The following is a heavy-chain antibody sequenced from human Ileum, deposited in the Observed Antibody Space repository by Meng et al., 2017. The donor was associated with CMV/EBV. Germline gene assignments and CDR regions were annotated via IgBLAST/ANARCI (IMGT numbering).Heavy chain of an antibody. V-gene: IGHV3-23*01. D-gene: IGHD6-19*01. CDR2: ISGSGGST. J-gene: IGHJ6*02. CDR1: GFTFSSYA. Sequence: GESLKISCAASGFTFSSYAMSWVRQAPGKGLEWVSAISGSGGSTYYADSVKGRFTISRDNSKNTLYLQMNSLRAEDTAVYYCAKGQWSLHYYYYYGMDVWGQGNTVTVSS. CDR3: AKGQWSLHYYYYYGMDV.